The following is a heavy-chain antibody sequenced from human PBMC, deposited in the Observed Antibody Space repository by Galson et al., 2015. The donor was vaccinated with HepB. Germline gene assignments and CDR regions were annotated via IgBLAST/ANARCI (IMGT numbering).Heavy chain of an antibody. D-gene: IGHD3-10*01. J-gene: IGHJ3*02. CDR2: ISWKSDNI. CDR3: TKDFSPGEYCNESGSYCSKSFGM. CDR1: GFTFGDYA. Sequence: SLRLSCAASGFTFGDYAMHWVRQAPGKGLEWVSGISWKSDNIGYGDSVRGRFTISRDNAKNSLCLQMNSLTTEDTAMYYCTKDFSPGEYCNESGSYCSKSFGMWGQGTMVTVFS. V-gene: IGHV3-9*01.